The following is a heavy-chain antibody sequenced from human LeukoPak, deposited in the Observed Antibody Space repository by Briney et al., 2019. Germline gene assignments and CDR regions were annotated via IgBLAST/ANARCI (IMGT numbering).Heavy chain of an antibody. D-gene: IGHD3-10*01. Sequence: SSETLSLTCTVSGGSISSYYWSWIRQPPGKGLEWIGYIYYSGSTYYNPSLKSRVTISVDTSKNQFSLKLSSVTAADTAVYYCARDLSPFIDGSGLAGYFDYWGQGTLVTVSS. CDR1: GGSISSYY. CDR3: ARDLSPFIDGSGLAGYFDY. CDR2: IYYSGST. J-gene: IGHJ4*02. V-gene: IGHV4-30-4*08.